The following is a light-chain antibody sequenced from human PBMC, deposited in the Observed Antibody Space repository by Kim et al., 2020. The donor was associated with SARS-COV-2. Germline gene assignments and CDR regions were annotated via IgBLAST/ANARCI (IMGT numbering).Light chain of an antibody. CDR3: AAWDDSLSGRV. Sequence: GQRVTIYCSGSSSSIEKNYVYWKQQGPGTAPKVLICRTNERPSGVPDRFSGSKSGTSASLAISGLRPGDEADYYCAAWDDSLSGRVFGGGTQLTVL. J-gene: IGLJ3*02. CDR2: RTN. V-gene: IGLV1-47*01. CDR1: SSSIEKNY.